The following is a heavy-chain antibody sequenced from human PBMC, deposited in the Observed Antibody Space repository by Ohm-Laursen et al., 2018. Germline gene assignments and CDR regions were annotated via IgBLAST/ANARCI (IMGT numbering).Heavy chain of an antibody. CDR3: ARPKSRKAFDV. J-gene: IGHJ3*01. D-gene: IGHD2-2*01. Sequence: SLSLSCASSGFTFSVNWMNWVRRAPGQGLELVANIKQDGSEKNYVDSVKGRCTITRDNANNSLYLQMNSLRVEDTAVDYCARPKSRKAFDVWGQGTMVTVSS. V-gene: IGHV3-7*01. CDR2: IKQDGSEK. CDR1: GFTFSVNW.